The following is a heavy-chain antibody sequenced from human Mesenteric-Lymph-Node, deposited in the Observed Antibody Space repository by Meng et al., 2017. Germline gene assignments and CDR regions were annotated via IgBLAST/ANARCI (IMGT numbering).Heavy chain of an antibody. Sequence: QVRLEEPGPGLVKPSQTLSLTCTVSGGSISSGDYYWSWIRQPPGKGLEWIGYIYYSGSTYYNPSLKSRVTISVDTSKNQFSLKLSSVTAADTAVYYCARDRGGLGAFDYWGQGTLVTVSS. V-gene: IGHV4-30-4*01. D-gene: IGHD5-12*01. CDR1: GGSISSGDYY. J-gene: IGHJ4*02. CDR2: IYYSGST. CDR3: ARDRGGLGAFDY.